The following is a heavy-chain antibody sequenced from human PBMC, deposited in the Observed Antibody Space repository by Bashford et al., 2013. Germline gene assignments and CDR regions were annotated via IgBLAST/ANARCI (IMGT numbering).Heavy chain of an antibody. D-gene: IGHD2-8*01. CDR2: IYTSGST. CDR1: GGSISSYY. V-gene: IGHV4-4*07. CDR3: ASHCINDVCRHSWFDP. Sequence: SETLSLTCTVSGGSISSYYWSWIRQPAGKGLEWIGRIYTSGSTNYNPSLKSRVTMSVDTSKNQFSLKLSSVTAADTAVYYCASHCINDVCRHSWFDPWGQGTLVTVSS. J-gene: IGHJ5*02.